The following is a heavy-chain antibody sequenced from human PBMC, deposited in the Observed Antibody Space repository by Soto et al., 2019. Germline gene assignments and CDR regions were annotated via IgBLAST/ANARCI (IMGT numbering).Heavy chain of an antibody. CDR3: GTCVRGGTVLSFGF. CDR1: GFTFSFYA. D-gene: IGHD2-15*01. CDR2: ITYNGDNT. V-gene: IGHV3-23*01. J-gene: IGHJ4*02. Sequence: GGSLRLSCAASGFTFSFYAMAWVSHAPGKGLEWVSVITYNGDNTYYANSDTGRSPISRNNSKDTVHLRMNSLPAEKTAVHYYGTCVRGGTVLSFGFWGPGILVTVSS.